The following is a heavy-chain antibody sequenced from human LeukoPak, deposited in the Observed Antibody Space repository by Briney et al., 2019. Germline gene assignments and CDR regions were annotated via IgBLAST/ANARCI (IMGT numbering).Heavy chain of an antibody. V-gene: IGHV3-53*01. CDR2: IYSAGST. J-gene: IGHJ4*02. Sequence: GGSLRLSCAASGFSVSSNYMCWVRQAPGKGLERVSLIYSAGSTYYADSVKGRFTISRDNSKNTLYLHMNNLRVEDTAVYYCASGLRAVWIQLSGPDYWGQGALVTVS. CDR1: GFSVSSNY. CDR3: ASGLRAVWIQLSGPDY. D-gene: IGHD5-18*01.